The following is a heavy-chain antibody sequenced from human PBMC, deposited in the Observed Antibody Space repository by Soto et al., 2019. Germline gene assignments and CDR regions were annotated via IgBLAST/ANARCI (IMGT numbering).Heavy chain of an antibody. CDR1: GGSMISYY. V-gene: IGHV4-59*01. D-gene: IGHD4-17*01. Sequence: SETLSLTCTVSGGSMISYYWSWFRQPPGRGLEWIGYIYYSGSTNYNPSLKSRVTISVDTSKNQFSLKLSSVTAADTAVYYCARRYGASFDYWGQGTLVTVSS. CDR2: IYYSGST. J-gene: IGHJ4*02. CDR3: ARRYGASFDY.